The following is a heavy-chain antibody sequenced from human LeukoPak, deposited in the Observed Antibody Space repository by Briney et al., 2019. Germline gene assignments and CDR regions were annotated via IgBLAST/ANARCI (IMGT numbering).Heavy chain of an antibody. CDR3: AMRGSGGWYEFRDY. CDR2: VSVSGGGT. J-gene: IGHJ4*02. D-gene: IGHD6-19*01. Sequence: PGGSLRLSCAASGFTFSAYAMTWVRQAPGKGLEWVSTVSVSGGGTYYADSVKGRFTISRDNPKNTLYLQMNSLRAEDTAVYYCAMRGSGGWYEFRDYWGQGTLVTVSS. V-gene: IGHV3-23*01. CDR1: GFTFSAYA.